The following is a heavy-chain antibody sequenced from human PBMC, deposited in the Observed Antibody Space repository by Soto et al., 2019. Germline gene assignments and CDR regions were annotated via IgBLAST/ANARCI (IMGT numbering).Heavy chain of an antibody. CDR3: ARGLDDMVRGVTDAFDI. J-gene: IGHJ3*02. CDR2: IYYSGST. V-gene: IGHV4-31*03. Sequence: QVQLQESGPGLVTPSQTLSLTCTVSGGSISSGGYYWSWIRQHPGKGLEWIGYIYYSGSTYYTPSLKSRVTISVDTSKNQFSLKLSSVTAADTAVYYCARGLDDMVRGVTDAFDIWGQGTMVTVSS. D-gene: IGHD3-10*01. CDR1: GGSISSGGYY.